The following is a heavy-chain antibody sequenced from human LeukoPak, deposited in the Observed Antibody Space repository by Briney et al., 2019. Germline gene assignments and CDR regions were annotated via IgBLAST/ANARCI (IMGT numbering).Heavy chain of an antibody. CDR1: GFTFSSYA. J-gene: IGHJ2*01. CDR3: AKATTGWGGDWYFDL. Sequence: PGGSLRLSCAASGFTFSSYAMSWVRQAPGKGLEWVAAISGSGGSTYYADSVKGRFTISRDNSKNTLYLQMNSLRAEDTAVYYCAKATTGWGGDWYFDLWGRGTLVTVSS. D-gene: IGHD3-16*01. V-gene: IGHV3-23*01. CDR2: ISGSGGST.